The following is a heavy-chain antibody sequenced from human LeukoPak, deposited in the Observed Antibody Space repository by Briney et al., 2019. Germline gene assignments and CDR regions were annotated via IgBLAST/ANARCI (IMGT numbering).Heavy chain of an antibody. V-gene: IGHV4-59*08. D-gene: IGHD5-24*01. J-gene: IGHJ4*02. CDR1: GGSISNYY. Sequence: YPSETLSLTCNVSGGSISNYYWSWIRQPPGKGLEWIGYMYYGGSTNYNLSLKSRVTMSLDTSKNQFSLKVNSVTAADTAVYHCAGLEMATFAFDHWGQGTLVTVSS. CDR3: AGLEMATFAFDH. CDR2: MYYGGST.